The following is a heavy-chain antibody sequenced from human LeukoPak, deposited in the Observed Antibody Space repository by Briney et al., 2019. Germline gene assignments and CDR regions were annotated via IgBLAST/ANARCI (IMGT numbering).Heavy chain of an antibody. V-gene: IGHV1-18*01. D-gene: IGHD3-3*01. CDR2: ISPYNANT. CDR3: AKEWSGQNYYYGLDA. Sequence: ASVKVSCKTSGYYGINWVRQAPGQGLEWMGRISPYNANTDYAEKFQGRVTMTTDTSTSTAYMELRSLKSDDTAVYYCAKEWSGQNYYYGLDAWGQGTTVTVSS. J-gene: IGHJ6*02. CDR1: GYYG.